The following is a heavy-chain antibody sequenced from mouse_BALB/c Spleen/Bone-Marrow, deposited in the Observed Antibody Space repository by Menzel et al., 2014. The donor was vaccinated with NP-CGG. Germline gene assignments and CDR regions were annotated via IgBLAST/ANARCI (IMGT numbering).Heavy chain of an antibody. V-gene: IGHV14-3*02. CDR2: IDPANGNT. Sequence: EVKLMESGAELVKPGASVKLSCTASGFNIKDTYMHWVKQRPEQGLEWIGRIDPANGNTKYDPKFQGKATITADTSSNTAYLQSRSLTSEDTAVYYCARTDDWGQGTTRTVSS. CDR3: ARTDD. CDR1: GFNIKDTY. J-gene: IGHJ2*01.